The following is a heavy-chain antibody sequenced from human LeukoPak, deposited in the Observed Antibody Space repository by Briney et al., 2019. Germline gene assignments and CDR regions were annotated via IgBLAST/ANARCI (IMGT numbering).Heavy chain of an antibody. D-gene: IGHD2-2*01. J-gene: IGHJ6*03. Sequence: SVKVSCKASGGTFSSYAISWVRQAPGQGLEWMGGIIPIFGTANYAQKFQGRVTITADESTSTAYMELSSLRSEDTAVYYCARGSLGYCSSTSCYYYYYYMDVWGRGTTVTVSS. V-gene: IGHV1-69*13. CDR3: ARGSLGYCSSTSCYYYYYYMDV. CDR1: GGTFSSYA. CDR2: IIPIFGTA.